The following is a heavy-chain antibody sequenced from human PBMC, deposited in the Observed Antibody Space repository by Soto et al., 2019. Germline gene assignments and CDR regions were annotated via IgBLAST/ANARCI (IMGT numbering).Heavy chain of an antibody. D-gene: IGHD1-1*01. Sequence: QVHLVQSGAEVKKPGASVKVSCKGSGYGFTTYGITWVRQAPGQGLEWMAWISAHNGNTNYAQKLQGRVTVTRDTSTRPASMVLRSLSSGDTAVYYCARGRYGDYWGLGALVTVSS. CDR1: GYGFTTYG. V-gene: IGHV1-18*01. CDR2: ISAHNGNT. CDR3: ARGRYGDY. J-gene: IGHJ4*02.